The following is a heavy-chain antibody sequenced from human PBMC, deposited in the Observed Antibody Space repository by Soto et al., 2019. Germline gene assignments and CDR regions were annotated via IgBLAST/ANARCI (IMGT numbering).Heavy chain of an antibody. Sequence: QVQLQESGPGLVKPWGTLSLTCAVSGGSISGTNWCAWVRQPPGKGLEWIGEIYHSGNTNYNPSLKSRVTISLDKSKNQFSLKLGSVTAADTAVYYCARGGWLYAFDIWGQGTMVTVSS. V-gene: IGHV4-4*02. CDR3: ARGGWLYAFDI. CDR1: GGSISGTNW. CDR2: IYHSGNT. J-gene: IGHJ3*02. D-gene: IGHD6-19*01.